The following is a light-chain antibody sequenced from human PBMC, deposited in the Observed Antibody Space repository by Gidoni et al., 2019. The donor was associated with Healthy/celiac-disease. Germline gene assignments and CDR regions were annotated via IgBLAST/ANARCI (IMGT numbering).Light chain of an antibody. Sequence: AIRITQPPSSLSASTGDRVTITCRASQGISSYLAWYQQKPGKAPKLLIYAASTLQSGVPSRFSGSGSGTDFTLTISCLQSEDFATYYCQQYYSYPLLFGQGTKVEIK. CDR1: QGISSY. CDR2: AAS. J-gene: IGKJ1*01. CDR3: QQYYSYPLL. V-gene: IGKV1-8*01.